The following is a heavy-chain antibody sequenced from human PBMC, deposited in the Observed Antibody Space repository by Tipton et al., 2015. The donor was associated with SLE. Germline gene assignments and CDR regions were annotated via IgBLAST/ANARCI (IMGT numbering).Heavy chain of an antibody. Sequence: QLVQSGDEVKKPGASVRVSCKASDYMFISYGVTWVRQAPGQGLEWMGWINTYNGDATYAQNLQGRVTMTKDTSTSTVYMELRSLTSDDTAVYYCARSRRGTFWWESFDIWGQGKMVTVSS. CDR3: ARSRRGTFWWESFDI. D-gene: IGHD1-26*01. V-gene: IGHV1-18*01. CDR1: DYMFISYG. CDR2: INTYNGDA. J-gene: IGHJ3*02.